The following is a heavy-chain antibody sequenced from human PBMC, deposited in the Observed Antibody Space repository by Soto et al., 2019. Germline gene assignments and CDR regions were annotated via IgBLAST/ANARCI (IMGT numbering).Heavy chain of an antibody. Sequence: EVQLLESGGGLVQPGGSLRLSCAASGFTFSSYAMSWVRQAPGKGLEWVSAISGSGGSIYYADSVKGRFTISRDNSKNTLYLQMNSLRAEDTAVYYCAKGRAVVIYYFDYWGQGTLVTVSS. CDR3: AKGRAVVIYYFDY. V-gene: IGHV3-23*01. CDR1: GFTFSSYA. CDR2: ISGSGGSI. J-gene: IGHJ4*02. D-gene: IGHD2-15*01.